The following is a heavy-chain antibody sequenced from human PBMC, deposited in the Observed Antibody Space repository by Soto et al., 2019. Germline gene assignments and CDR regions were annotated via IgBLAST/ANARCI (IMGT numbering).Heavy chain of an antibody. Sequence: QVQLVESGGGVVQPGRSLRLSCAASGFTFSSYAMHWVRQAPGKGLEWVAIISYDGNDKYYADSVKGRFTISRDNSKNTLYLQMNSLRAEDTSVYYCARREGQWLGPYYYYGMDVWGQGTTVTVSS. D-gene: IGHD6-19*01. CDR2: ISYDGNDK. J-gene: IGHJ6*02. CDR1: GFTFSSYA. CDR3: ARREGQWLGPYYYYGMDV. V-gene: IGHV3-30-3*01.